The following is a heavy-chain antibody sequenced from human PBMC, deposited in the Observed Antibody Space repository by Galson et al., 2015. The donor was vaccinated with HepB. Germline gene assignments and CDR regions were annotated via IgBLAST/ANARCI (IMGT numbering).Heavy chain of an antibody. CDR2: ISGSGGTT. CDR3: AKELGYCSSASCQPFDY. Sequence: SLRLSCAASRFTFSSYAMGWVRQGPGKGLEWVSSISGSGGTTHYADSVKGRFTFSRDNSRNTLYLQMNSLRADDTAVYYCAKELGYCSSASCQPFDYWGQGTLVTVSS. J-gene: IGHJ4*02. V-gene: IGHV3-23*01. D-gene: IGHD2-2*01. CDR1: RFTFSSYA.